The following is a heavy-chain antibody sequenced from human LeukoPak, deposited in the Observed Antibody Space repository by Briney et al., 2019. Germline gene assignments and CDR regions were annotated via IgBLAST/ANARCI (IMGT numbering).Heavy chain of an antibody. J-gene: IGHJ2*01. Sequence: PGGSLRLSCVTSGFTFNSYGFYWVRQAPGKGLEWVAVISYDGSKRYYADSVKGRFTISRDTSNKTAYLEMNSLRVDDTAVYYCARVYYSNSYDYWYFDLWGRGTLVTVSS. CDR1: GFTFNSYG. V-gene: IGHV3-30*03. CDR2: ISYDGSKR. CDR3: ARVYYSNSYDYWYFDL. D-gene: IGHD6-13*01.